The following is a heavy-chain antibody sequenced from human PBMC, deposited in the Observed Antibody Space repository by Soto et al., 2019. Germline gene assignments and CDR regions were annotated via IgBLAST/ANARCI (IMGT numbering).Heavy chain of an antibody. V-gene: IGHV4-59*01. CDR3: ARALTDAFDI. J-gene: IGHJ3*02. CDR1: GGSISSYY. D-gene: IGHD7-27*01. Sequence: QVQLQESGPGLVKPSETLSLTCTVSGGSISSYYWSWIRQPPGKGLEWIGYIYYSGSTNYNPSLKSRVTISVDTSKNQFSLKLSSVTAADTAVYYCARALTDAFDIWGQGTMVTVSS. CDR2: IYYSGST.